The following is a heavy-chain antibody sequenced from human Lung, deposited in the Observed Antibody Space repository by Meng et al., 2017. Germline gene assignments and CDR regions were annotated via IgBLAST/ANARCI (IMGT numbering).Heavy chain of an antibody. CDR2: ISDGGNT. CDR1: GGSISSSSYY. Sequence: QRQLQESGPGLGKPSETLSLTCTVSGGSISSSSYYWGWIRQPPGKGLEWIGSISDGGNTYYNPSLQSRVSISVDTSKNQFSLKLRSVTAADTAVYYCARVKYSSSWYLDFWGQGALVTVSS. CDR3: ARVKYSSSWYLDF. D-gene: IGHD6-13*01. V-gene: IGHV4-39*07. J-gene: IGHJ4*02.